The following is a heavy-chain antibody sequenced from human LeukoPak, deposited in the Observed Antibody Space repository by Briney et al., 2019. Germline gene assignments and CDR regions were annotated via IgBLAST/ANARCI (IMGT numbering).Heavy chain of an antibody. J-gene: IGHJ5*02. CDR3: ASSLRIPVAS. V-gene: IGHV4-34*01. D-gene: IGHD6-19*01. CDR1: GGSFSGYY. Sequence: SETLSLTCGVDGGSFSGYYWSWIRQPPGKGMEWIGEINHSGSTNYNPSLKSRVTISVDTSKNQFSLKLNSVTAADTAVYYCASSLRIPVASWGQGTLVTVSS. CDR2: INHSGST.